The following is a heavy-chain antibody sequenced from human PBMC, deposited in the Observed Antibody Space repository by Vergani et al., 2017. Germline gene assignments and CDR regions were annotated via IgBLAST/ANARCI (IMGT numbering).Heavy chain of an antibody. CDR2: ISYDGSNK. CDR3: AGGGNWNYSPDY. V-gene: IGHV3-30*03. CDR1: GFTFSSYG. D-gene: IGHD1-7*01. Sequence: QVQLVEAGGGVFQPGRSLRLSSAASGFTFSSYGMHWVRQAPGKGLEGVAVISYDGSNKYYADSVKGRFTISRDNSKNTLYLHMNSLRAEDTAVYYCAGGGNWNYSPDYWGQGTLVTVSS. J-gene: IGHJ4*02.